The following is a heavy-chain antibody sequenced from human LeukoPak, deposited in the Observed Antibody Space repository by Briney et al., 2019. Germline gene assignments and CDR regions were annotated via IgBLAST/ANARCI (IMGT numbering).Heavy chain of an antibody. CDR2: ISYDGSNK. CDR3: AKDLGAMVVTDRTPFDY. D-gene: IGHD5-18*01. V-gene: IGHV3-30-3*01. Sequence: GGSLRLSCAASGFTFSSYAMHWVRQAPGKGLEWVAVISYDGSNKYYADSVKGRFTISRDNSKNTLYLQMNSLRAEDTAVYYCAKDLGAMVVTDRTPFDYWGQGTLVTVSS. CDR1: GFTFSSYA. J-gene: IGHJ4*02.